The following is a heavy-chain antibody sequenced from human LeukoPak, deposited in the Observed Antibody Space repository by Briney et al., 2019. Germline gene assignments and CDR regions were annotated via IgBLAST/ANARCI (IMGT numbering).Heavy chain of an antibody. V-gene: IGHV1-2*02. J-gene: IGHJ6*03. CDR3: AREYHGSGSYPRAYYYYMDV. CDR1: GYTFTGYY. D-gene: IGHD3-10*01. CDR2: INPNSGGT. Sequence: ASVKVSCKASGYTFTGYYMHWVRQAPGQGLEWMGWINPNSGGTNYAQKFQGRVTMTRDTSISTAYMELSRLRSDDTAVYYCAREYHGSGSYPRAYYYYMDVWGKGTTVTISS.